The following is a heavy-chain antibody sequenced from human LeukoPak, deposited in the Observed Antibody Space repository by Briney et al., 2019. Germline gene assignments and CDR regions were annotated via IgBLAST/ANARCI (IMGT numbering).Heavy chain of an antibody. D-gene: IGHD2-8*02. CDR1: GFTFSDQY. CDR2: ISSRRNDI. J-gene: IGHJ4*02. Sequence: GGSLRLSCAASGFTFSDQYMTWIRQAPGKGLERVAQISSRRNDINYADSVKGRFTISSDNAKNSVHLQMNSLRVEDTAVYYCTKGGYNTSWYWFFWGQGTLVIVSS. CDR3: TKGGYNTSWYWFF. V-gene: IGHV3-11*06.